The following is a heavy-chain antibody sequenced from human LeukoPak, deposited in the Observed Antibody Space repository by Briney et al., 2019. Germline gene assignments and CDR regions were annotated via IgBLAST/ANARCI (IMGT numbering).Heavy chain of an antibody. Sequence: GSLRLSCAASGFTFSLYWMNWVRRAPGKGLEWVANIKQDGSEKYYVDSVKGRFTISRDNAKNSLYLQMNSLRAEDTAVYYCARGSPVSGYDDYGMDVWGQGTTVTVSS. CDR2: IKQDGSEK. J-gene: IGHJ6*02. CDR3: ARGSPVSGYDDYGMDV. D-gene: IGHD5-12*01. CDR1: GFTFSLYW. V-gene: IGHV3-7*03.